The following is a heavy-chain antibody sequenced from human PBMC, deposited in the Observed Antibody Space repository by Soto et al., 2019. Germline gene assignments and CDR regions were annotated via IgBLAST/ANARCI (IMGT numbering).Heavy chain of an antibody. CDR2: ISAYNGNT. J-gene: IGHJ3*02. Sequence: ASVKVSCKASGYTFTSYGISWVRQAPGQGLEWMGWISAYNGNTNYAQKLQGRVTMTTDTSTSTAYMELRSLRSDDTAVYYCARDAELIRYYYDSSGYQRTDDDAFDIWGQGTMVTVSS. D-gene: IGHD3-22*01. CDR1: GYTFTSYG. V-gene: IGHV1-18*01. CDR3: ARDAELIRYYYDSSGYQRTDDDAFDI.